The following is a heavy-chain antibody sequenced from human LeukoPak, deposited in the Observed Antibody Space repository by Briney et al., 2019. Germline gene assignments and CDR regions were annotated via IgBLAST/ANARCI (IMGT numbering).Heavy chain of an antibody. V-gene: IGHV1-18*01. CDR3: ARGPHSSGWYHADV. J-gene: IGHJ6*02. D-gene: IGHD6-19*01. CDR2: ISAYNGNT. Sequence: ASVKVSCKASGYTFTSYGISWVRQAPGQGLEWMGWISAYNGNTNYAQKFQGRVTFTRDTSASTAYMELSSLRSEDTAVYYCARGPHSSGWYHADVWGQGTTVTVSS. CDR1: GYTFTSYG.